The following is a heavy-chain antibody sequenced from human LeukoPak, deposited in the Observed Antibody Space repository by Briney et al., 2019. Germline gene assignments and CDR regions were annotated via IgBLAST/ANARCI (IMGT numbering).Heavy chain of an antibody. V-gene: IGHV3-15*01. Sequence: GGSLRLSCAASGFTFSNAWMTWVRQAPGQGLEWVARNGETTDYAAPVKGRFTISRDDSKDTLYLQMNSLKTEDTAVYYCTTDYYDYVWGSYRPDYWGQGTLVTVSS. CDR2: NGETT. CDR3: TTDYYDYVWGSYRPDY. D-gene: IGHD3-16*02. CDR1: GFTFSNAW. J-gene: IGHJ4*02.